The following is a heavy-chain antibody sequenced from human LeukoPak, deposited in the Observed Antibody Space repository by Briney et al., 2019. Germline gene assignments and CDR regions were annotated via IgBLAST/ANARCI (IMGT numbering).Heavy chain of an antibody. J-gene: IGHJ4*02. CDR3: ARGDAFSGDH. Sequence: GGSLRLSCAASRFTFSNYGMHWVRQAPGRGLEWVANIHPEGNEKYHVESVKGRFTISRDNTKNLLFLQMNGLRVEDTAVYYCARGDAFSGDHWGQGTLVTVSS. CDR1: RFTFSNYG. V-gene: IGHV3-7*04. CDR2: IHPEGNEK.